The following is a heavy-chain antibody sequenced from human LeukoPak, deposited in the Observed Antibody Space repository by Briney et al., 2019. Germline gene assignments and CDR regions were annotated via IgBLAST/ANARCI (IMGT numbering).Heavy chain of an antibody. V-gene: IGHV1-18*04. D-gene: IGHD2-2*01. CDR2: IGVYNGNT. CDR3: ARDRYCISTTCYYDYFDY. Sequence: ASVKVSCKASGYIFTSYGISWVRQAPGQGLEWMGWIGVYNGNTNDAQKLQGRVTMTTDTSTSAAYMELRSLRSDDTAVYYCARDRYCISTTCYYDYFDYWGQGTLVTVSS. CDR1: GYIFTSYG. J-gene: IGHJ4*02.